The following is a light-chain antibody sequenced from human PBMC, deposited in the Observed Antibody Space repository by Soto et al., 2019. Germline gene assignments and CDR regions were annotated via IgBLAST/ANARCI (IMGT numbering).Light chain of an antibody. CDR2: GNS. Sequence: QSVLTQPPSVSGAPGQRVTISCTGSSSXIGAGYDVHWYQQLPGTAPKLLIYGNSNRPSGVPDRFSGSKSGTSASLAITGLQXXXEAXYYCQSYDSSLSAVFGGGTKLTVL. CDR1: SSXIGAGYD. V-gene: IGLV1-40*01. J-gene: IGLJ2*01. CDR3: QSYDSSLSAV.